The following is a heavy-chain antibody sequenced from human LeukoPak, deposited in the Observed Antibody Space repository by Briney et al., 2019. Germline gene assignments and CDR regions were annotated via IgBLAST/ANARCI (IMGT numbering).Heavy chain of an antibody. CDR2: INHSGST. CDR3: ARGRTAVAGSYDAFDI. Sequence: PSETLSLTCAVYGGSFSGYYWSWIRQPPGKGLEWIGEINHSGSTNYNPSLKSRVTISVDTSKNQFSLKLSSVTAADTAVYYCARGRTAVAGSYDAFDIWGQGTMVTVSS. D-gene: IGHD6-19*01. V-gene: IGHV4-34*01. CDR1: GGSFSGYY. J-gene: IGHJ3*02.